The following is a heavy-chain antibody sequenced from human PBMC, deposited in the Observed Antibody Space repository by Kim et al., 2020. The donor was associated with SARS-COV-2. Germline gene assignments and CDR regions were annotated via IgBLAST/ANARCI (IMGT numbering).Heavy chain of an antibody. J-gene: IGHJ4*02. D-gene: IGHD6-19*01. Sequence: YYNPSLKSRVTISVDTAKNQFSRKLSSVTAADTAVYYCARVGVTWLDPDYWGQGTLVTVSS. CDR3: ARVGVTWLDPDY. V-gene: IGHV4-30-2*05.